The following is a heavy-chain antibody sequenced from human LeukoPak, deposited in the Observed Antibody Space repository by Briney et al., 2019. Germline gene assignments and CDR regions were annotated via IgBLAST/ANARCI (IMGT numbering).Heavy chain of an antibody. D-gene: IGHD3-22*01. J-gene: IGHJ3*02. CDR1: GDSFTTASYY. CDR3: ARERYYYDSRGYLRSDAFDI. V-gene: IGHV4-39*02. Sequence: SETLSLTCFVSGDSFTTASYYWAWIRQAPGKGLEWISSDCYSGVTYYNPSLKSRVTISVDTSKNQFSLKLSSFTAADTAVYYCARERYYYDSRGYLRSDAFDIWGQGTMVTVSS. CDR2: DCYSGVT.